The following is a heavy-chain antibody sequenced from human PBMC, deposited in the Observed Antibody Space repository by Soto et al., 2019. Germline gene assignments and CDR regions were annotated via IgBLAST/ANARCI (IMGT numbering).Heavy chain of an antibody. J-gene: IGHJ3*01. CDR1: GYSFTSYE. V-gene: IGHV1-8*01. D-gene: IGHD7-27*01. CDR2: MNPNSGES. Sequence: ASVKVSCKASGYSFTSYEINWVRQATGQGPEWIGWMNPNSGESGFSQKFQGRVTMTRNTSISTAFMQLSSLRSDDSAIYYCATLLGEAFDFRGQGTTVTVSS. CDR3: ATLLGEAFDF.